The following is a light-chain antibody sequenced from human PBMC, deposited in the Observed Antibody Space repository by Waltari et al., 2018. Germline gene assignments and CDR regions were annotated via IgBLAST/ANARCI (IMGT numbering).Light chain of an antibody. CDR2: LVS. CDR3: MQALRSPYT. V-gene: IGKV2-40*01. J-gene: IGKJ2*01. Sequence: IVMTQTPLSLPVTLGEPASMSCRSSESLLYSDGKTFLDWSLQKPGQSPQLLISLVSKRASGVPERFSGSGSGTDFTLKISRVEADDVGVYYCMQALRSPYTFGPGTKVEIK. CDR1: ESLLYSDGKTF.